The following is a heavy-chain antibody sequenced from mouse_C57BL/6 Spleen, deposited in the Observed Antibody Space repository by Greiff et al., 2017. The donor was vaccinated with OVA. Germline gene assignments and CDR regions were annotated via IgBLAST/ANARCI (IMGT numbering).Heavy chain of an antibody. J-gene: IGHJ3*01. CDR2: IYPGSGNT. V-gene: IGHV1-76*01. CDR3: AGYGPAFAY. D-gene: IGHD2-2*01. Sequence: QVQLKESGAELVRPGASVKLSCKASGYTFTDYYINWVKQRPGQGLEWIARIYPGSGNTYYNEKFKGKATLTAEKSSSTAYMQLSSLTSEDSAVYFCAGYGPAFAYWGQGTLVTVSA. CDR1: GYTFTDYY.